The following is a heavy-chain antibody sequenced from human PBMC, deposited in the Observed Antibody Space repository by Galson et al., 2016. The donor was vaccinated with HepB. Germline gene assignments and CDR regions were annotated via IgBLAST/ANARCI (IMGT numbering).Heavy chain of an antibody. Sequence: SETLSLTCTVSGASISSTDYYWGWIRQSPGEGLEWIGTISYSGNTYYNPSLKSRITISVDTSKSQFSLKLSSVTAADTAVYYCASRVGSRPFDYWGNGTLVSVSS. CDR2: ISYSGNT. J-gene: IGHJ4*01. D-gene: IGHD2-15*01. V-gene: IGHV4-39*01. CDR3: ASRVGSRPFDY. CDR1: GASISSTDYY.